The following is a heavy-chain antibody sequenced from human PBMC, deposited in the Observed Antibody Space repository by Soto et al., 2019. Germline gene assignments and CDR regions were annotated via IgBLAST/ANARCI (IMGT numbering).Heavy chain of an antibody. CDR2: IKQDGSEK. CDR3: ARDRAGYYGSGSFYYYYGMDV. Sequence: GGSLRRSCAASGFTFSSYLMSWGRQAPGKGLGWVANIKQDGSEKYYVDSVKGRFTISRDNAKNSLYLQMNSLRAEDTAAYYCARDRAGYYGSGSFYYYYGMDVWGQGTTVTVSS. D-gene: IGHD3-10*01. CDR1: GFTFSSYL. J-gene: IGHJ6*02. V-gene: IGHV3-7*03.